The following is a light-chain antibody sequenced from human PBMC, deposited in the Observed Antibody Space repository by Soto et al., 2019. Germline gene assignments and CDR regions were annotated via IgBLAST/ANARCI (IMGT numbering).Light chain of an antibody. CDR3: QQHESYPLT. CDR1: QSVSAW. CDR2: SAS. V-gene: IGKV1-5*03. Sequence: DIQMTQSPSTLSASVGDRVTITCRASQSVSAWLAWYQQKPGKAPELLIYSASTVETGVPSRFSGSGSETEFTLTISSLRPDEFATYYCQQHESYPLTFGGGTRIEIK. J-gene: IGKJ4*01.